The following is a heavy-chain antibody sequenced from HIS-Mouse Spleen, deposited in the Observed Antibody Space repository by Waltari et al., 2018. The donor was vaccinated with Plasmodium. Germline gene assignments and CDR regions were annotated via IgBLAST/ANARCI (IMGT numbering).Heavy chain of an antibody. D-gene: IGHD6-6*01. CDR1: AFTVSSNS. CDR2: SYSGGST. CDR3: ARGMKSSSSAFDI. V-gene: IGHV3-53*01. Sequence: EVQLVESGGGLIQPGGSLILSCAASAFTVSSNSMIWVPQAPGKGLEWVSGSYSGGSTYYADSVKGRFTISRDNSKNTLYLQMNSLRAEDTAVYYCARGMKSSSSAFDIWGQGTMVTVSS. J-gene: IGHJ3*02.